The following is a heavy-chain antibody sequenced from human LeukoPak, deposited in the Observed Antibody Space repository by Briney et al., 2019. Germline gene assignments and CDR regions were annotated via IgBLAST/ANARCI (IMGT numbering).Heavy chain of an antibody. CDR3: ARGRYYLKFLDY. V-gene: IGHV4-31*03. Sequence: SQTLSLTCTVSGGSISSGGYYWSWIRQHPGKGLEWIGYIYYSGSTYYNPSLKSRVTISVDTSKNQFSLKLSSVTAADTAVYYCARGRYYLKFLDYWGQGTLVTVSS. CDR2: IYYSGST. D-gene: IGHD1-26*01. CDR1: GGSISSGGYY. J-gene: IGHJ4*02.